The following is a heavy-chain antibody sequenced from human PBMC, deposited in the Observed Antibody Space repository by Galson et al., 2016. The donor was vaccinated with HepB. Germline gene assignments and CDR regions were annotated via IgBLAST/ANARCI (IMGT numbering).Heavy chain of an antibody. CDR3: ARDGGGWGLLSPFDF. Sequence: SLRLSCAASGFVFRSYSFHWVRQVPGKGLEWVAAINSESTYIYYADSVRGRFTISRDNAKNSHYLQMNSLRVEDTAVYFCARDGGGWGLLSPFDFWGQGTVVTVSS. D-gene: IGHD1-26*01. CDR2: INSESTYI. V-gene: IGHV3-21*01. J-gene: IGHJ3*01. CDR1: GFVFRSYS.